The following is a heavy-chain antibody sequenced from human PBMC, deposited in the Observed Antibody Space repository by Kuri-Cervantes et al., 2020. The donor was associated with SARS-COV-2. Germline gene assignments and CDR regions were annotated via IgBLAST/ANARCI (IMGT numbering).Heavy chain of an antibody. Sequence: GESLKISCAASGFTFSSYGMHWVRQAPGKGLEWVAVIWYDGSNKYYADSVKGQFTISRDNSKNTLYLQMNSLRAEDTAVYYCARGPYSSSTFDYWGQGTLVTVSS. D-gene: IGHD6-6*01. V-gene: IGHV3-33*01. CDR2: IWYDGSNK. J-gene: IGHJ4*02. CDR3: ARGPYSSSTFDY. CDR1: GFTFSSYG.